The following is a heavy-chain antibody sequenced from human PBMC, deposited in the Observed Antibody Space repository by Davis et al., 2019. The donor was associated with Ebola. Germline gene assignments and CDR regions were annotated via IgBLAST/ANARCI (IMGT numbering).Heavy chain of an antibody. CDR2: ISGYNGNT. Sequence: ASVKVSCKASGYTFSSSAFSWVRQAPGQGLEWVGWISGYNGNTKDAQNCQGRVTMTTDTSTSTAYMELRNLRSDDAAVYYCARDREGEYDIWGQGTMVTVSS. CDR3: ARDREGEYDI. V-gene: IGHV1-18*01. J-gene: IGHJ3*02. D-gene: IGHD3-16*01. CDR1: GYTFSSSA.